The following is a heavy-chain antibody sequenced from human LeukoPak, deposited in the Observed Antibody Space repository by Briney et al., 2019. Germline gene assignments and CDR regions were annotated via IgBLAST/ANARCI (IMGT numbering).Heavy chain of an antibody. CDR1: GFTFSSYA. D-gene: IGHD2-21*01. CDR3: ARGNVFLFDP. J-gene: IGHJ5*02. V-gene: IGHV3-30-3*01. Sequence: GGSLRLSCAASGFTFSSYAMHWVRQAPGKGLEWVAVISYDGSNKYYADSAKGRFTISRDNSKNTLYLQMNSLRAEDTAVYYCARGNVFLFDPWGQGTLVTVSS. CDR2: ISYDGSNK.